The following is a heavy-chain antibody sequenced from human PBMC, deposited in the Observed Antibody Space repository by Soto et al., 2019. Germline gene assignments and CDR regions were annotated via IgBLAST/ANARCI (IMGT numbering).Heavy chain of an antibody. D-gene: IGHD1-1*01. CDR3: ARVERGTATTVVDAFDI. CDR2: MSHSGGT. Sequence: QVQLQQWGAGLLKPSETLSLTCAVFGGSVNSGNYYWSWIRQPPGKGLEWIGDMSHSGGTHFNPSLKSRVTISVDTSKNQLSLKMSSVTAADTALYYCARVERGTATTVVDAFDIWGPGTMVTVSS. CDR1: GGSVNSGNYY. V-gene: IGHV4-34*01. J-gene: IGHJ3*02.